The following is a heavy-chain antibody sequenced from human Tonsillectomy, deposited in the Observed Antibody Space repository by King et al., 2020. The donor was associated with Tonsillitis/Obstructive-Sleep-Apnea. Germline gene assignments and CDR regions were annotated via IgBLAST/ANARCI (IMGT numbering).Heavy chain of an antibody. J-gene: IGHJ4*02. CDR1: GYSFSGYY. V-gene: IGHV1-2*02. D-gene: IGHD3-22*01. CDR2: ISPNTGGT. Sequence: VQLVESGAEVKKPGASVNVSCKASGYSFSGYYMHWVRQAPGQGLEWMGWISPNTGGTKFAQKFQGRVTMTTDTSISTAYMELSSLRFDDTAVYFCARDTELYSSPFDYWGQGTLVTVSS. CDR3: ARDTELYSSPFDY.